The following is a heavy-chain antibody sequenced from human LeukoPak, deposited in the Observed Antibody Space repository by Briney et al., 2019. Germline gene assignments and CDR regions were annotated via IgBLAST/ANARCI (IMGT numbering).Heavy chain of an antibody. CDR1: GGTFSSYA. CDR3: ARERYYGDYGHYDY. CDR2: IIPIFGTA. V-gene: IGHV1-69*06. Sequence: GASVKVSCKASGGTFSSYAISWVRQAPGQGLEWMGGIIPIFGTANYAQKFQGRVTITADKSTSTAYMELSSLRSEDTAVYYCARERYYGDYGHYDYWGQGTLVTVSS. D-gene: IGHD4-17*01. J-gene: IGHJ4*02.